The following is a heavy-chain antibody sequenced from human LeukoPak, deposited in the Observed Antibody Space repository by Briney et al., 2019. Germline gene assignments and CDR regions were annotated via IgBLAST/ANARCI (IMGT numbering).Heavy chain of an antibody. CDR3: VRDLGVDTSMIFFDY. J-gene: IGHJ4*02. Sequence: GASVKVSCKASGYTFTSFGISWVRQAPGLGLEWMGWISAYNGNINYVQKFQGRVTMTTDISTSTAYMELRSLRSDDTAVFYCVRDLGVDTSMIFFDYWGQGTLVTVSP. CDR1: GYTFTSFG. V-gene: IGHV1-18*01. CDR2: ISAYNGNI. D-gene: IGHD5-18*01.